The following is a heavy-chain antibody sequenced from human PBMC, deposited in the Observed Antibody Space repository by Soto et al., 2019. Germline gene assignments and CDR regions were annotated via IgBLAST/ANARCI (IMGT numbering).Heavy chain of an antibody. CDR1: GGSFSGYY. CDR2: INHSGST. CDR3: ARGRRVRGVIPFYYYGVDV. Sequence: SETLSLTCGVYGGSFSGYYWSWIRQPPGKGLEWIGEINHSGSTNYNPSLKSRVTISVDTSKNQFSLKLSSVTAADTAAYYCARGRRVRGVIPFYYYGVDVWGQGTTVTVSS. D-gene: IGHD3-10*01. J-gene: IGHJ6*02. V-gene: IGHV4-34*01.